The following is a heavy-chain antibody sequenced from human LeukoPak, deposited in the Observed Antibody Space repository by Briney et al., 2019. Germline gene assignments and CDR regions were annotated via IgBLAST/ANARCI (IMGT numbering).Heavy chain of an antibody. J-gene: IGHJ4*02. CDR1: GGSFSGYY. CDR3: ARDSDIVVVPAAITTGAFDY. D-gene: IGHD2-2*02. V-gene: IGHV4-34*01. CDR2: INHSGST. Sequence: PSETLSLTCAVYGGSFSGYYWSWIRQPPGKGLEWIGEINHSGSTNYNPSLKSRVTISVDTSKNQFSLKLSSVTAADTAVYYCARDSDIVVVPAAITTGAFDYWGQGTLVTVSS.